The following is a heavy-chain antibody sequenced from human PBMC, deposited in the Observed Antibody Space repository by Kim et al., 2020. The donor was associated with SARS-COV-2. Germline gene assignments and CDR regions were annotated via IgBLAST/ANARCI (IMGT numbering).Heavy chain of an antibody. D-gene: IGHD3-10*01. CDR3: AREYYGSGFNWFDP. CDR1: GGSFSGYY. V-gene: IGHV4-34*01. CDR2: IDHSGNT. J-gene: IGHJ5*02. Sequence: SETLSLTCAVYGGSFSGYYWNWIRQPPGKGLEWIGEIDHSGNTNYKPSFKSRVTISLDTSKNQFSLKLNSVTAADTAVYYCAREYYGSGFNWFDPWGQGT.